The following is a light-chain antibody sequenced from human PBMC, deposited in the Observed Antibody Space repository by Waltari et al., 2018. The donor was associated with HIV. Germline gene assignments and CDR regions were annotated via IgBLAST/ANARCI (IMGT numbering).Light chain of an antibody. CDR3: QHRSNWPIT. V-gene: IGKV3-11*01. CDR1: QSVSNY. J-gene: IGKJ5*01. CDR2: GAS. Sequence: VLTPSPASLVLSPGERDTLSCRASQSVSNYLAWYQQKPGQAPRLLIHGASSRATGIPARFSGSGSGTDFTLTISSLEPGDFAVYYCQHRSNWPITFGQGTRLEIK.